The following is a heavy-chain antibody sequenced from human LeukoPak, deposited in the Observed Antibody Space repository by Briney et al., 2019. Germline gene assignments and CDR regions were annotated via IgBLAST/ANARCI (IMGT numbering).Heavy chain of an antibody. Sequence: PSETLSLTCAVSGGSFSGYYWTWIRQPPGKGLEWIGEINHSGSANYNPSLKSRVTISLDTSKKQFSLKLSSVTAADTAVYYCARASYAPLNWFDPWGQGTLVTVSS. CDR2: INHSGSA. CDR3: ARASYAPLNWFDP. V-gene: IGHV4-34*01. J-gene: IGHJ5*02. CDR1: GGSFSGYY.